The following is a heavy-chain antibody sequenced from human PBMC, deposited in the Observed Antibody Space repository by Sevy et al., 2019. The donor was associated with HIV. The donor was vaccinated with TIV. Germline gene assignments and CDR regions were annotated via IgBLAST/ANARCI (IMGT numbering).Heavy chain of an antibody. Sequence: GGSLRLSCAASGFTFSSYWMGWVRQAPGKGLEWVATMKEDGSERNYVDSVKGRFTISRDNAKNSLYLQMNSLRAEDTAVYYCVREGVGGYSYSLDCWGQGTLVTVSS. D-gene: IGHD5-18*01. J-gene: IGHJ4*02. CDR3: VREGVGGYSYSLDC. CDR1: GFTFSSYW. V-gene: IGHV3-7*01. CDR2: MKEDGSER.